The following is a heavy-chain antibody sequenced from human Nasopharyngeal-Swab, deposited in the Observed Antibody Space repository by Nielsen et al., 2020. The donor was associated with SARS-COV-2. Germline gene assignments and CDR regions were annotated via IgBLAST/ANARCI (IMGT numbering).Heavy chain of an antibody. V-gene: IGHV3-23*01. CDR1: GFTFSSYA. Sequence: GGSLRLSCAASGFTFSSYATSWVRQAPGKGLEWVSAISGSGGSTYYADSVKGRFTISRDNSKNTLYLQMNSLRAEDTAVYYCAKGGSAEWLAFSYYGMDVWGQGTTVTVPS. CDR2: ISGSGGST. CDR3: AKGGSAEWLAFSYYGMDV. D-gene: IGHD6-19*01. J-gene: IGHJ6*02.